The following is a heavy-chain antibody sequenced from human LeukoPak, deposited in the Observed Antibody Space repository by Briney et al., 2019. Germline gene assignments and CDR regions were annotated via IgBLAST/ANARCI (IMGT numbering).Heavy chain of an antibody. V-gene: IGHV4-38-2*01. Sequence: PSETLSLTCAVSGYSLSSGYYWGWIRQPPGKGLEWIGSIYHSGSTYYNPSLKSRVTISVDTSKNQFSLKLCSVTAADTAGHYCARWDTVGYFDYWGQGTLVTVSS. CDR2: IYHSGST. CDR1: GYSLSSGYY. D-gene: IGHD4-23*01. J-gene: IGHJ4*02. CDR3: ARWDTVGYFDY.